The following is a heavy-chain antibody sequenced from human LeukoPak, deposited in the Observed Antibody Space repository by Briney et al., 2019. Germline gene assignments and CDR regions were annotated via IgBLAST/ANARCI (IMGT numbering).Heavy chain of an antibody. CDR2: IFYIGST. V-gene: IGHV4-59*08. J-gene: IGHJ2*01. CDR1: GGSISSYY. D-gene: IGHD5-18*01. Sequence: SETLSLTCTVSGGSISSYYWSWIRQSPGKGLEWIGYIFYIGSTNYNPSLKSRVTISVDTSKNQFSLKLSSVTAADTAVYYCARSGYSYDSAVYWNFDLWGRGTLVTVSS. CDR3: ARSGYSYDSAVYWNFDL.